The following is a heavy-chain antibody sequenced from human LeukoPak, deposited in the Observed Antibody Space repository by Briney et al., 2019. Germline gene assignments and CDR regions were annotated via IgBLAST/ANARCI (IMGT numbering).Heavy chain of an antibody. CDR1: GFTFSSHG. CDR3: ASLVVPAARYAFDI. D-gene: IGHD2-2*01. Sequence: PGGSLRLSCVASGFTFSSHGMHWVRQAPGKGLEWVSAISGSGGSTYYADSVKGRFTISRDNSKNTLYLQMNSLRAEDTAVYYCASLVVPAARYAFDIWGQGTMVTVSS. V-gene: IGHV3-23*01. J-gene: IGHJ3*02. CDR2: ISGSGGST.